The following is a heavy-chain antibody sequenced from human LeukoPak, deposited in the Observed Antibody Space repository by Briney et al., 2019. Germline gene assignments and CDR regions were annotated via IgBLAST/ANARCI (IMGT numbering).Heavy chain of an antibody. J-gene: IGHJ5*02. V-gene: IGHV4-39*01. CDR1: GGSITISNYY. CDR3: ARHPTGYPNWFDP. D-gene: IGHD3-9*01. CDR2: FYYSGST. Sequence: SETLSLTCTVSGGSITISNYYWGWLRQPPGKGLEWIGSFYYSGSTYYNPSLQSRVAISVDTSKNQFSLKLNSVTAADTAVYYCARHPTGYPNWFDPWGQGTLVSVSS.